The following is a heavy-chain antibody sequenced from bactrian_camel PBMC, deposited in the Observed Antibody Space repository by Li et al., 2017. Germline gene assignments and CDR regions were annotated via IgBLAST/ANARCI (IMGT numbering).Heavy chain of an antibody. D-gene: IGHD3*01. J-gene: IGHJ4*01. Sequence: HVQLVESGGGSVQAGGSLRLSCAASGYPYTSICMGYFRQAPGKEREGVATIDSEGITAYADSVQGRFTISKDNAKNIIYLQMSSLTPDDTAMYYCAAGTRIIVGDYCDGITAWGQGTQVTVS. V-gene: IGHV3S53*01. CDR2: IDSEGIT. CDR3: AAGTRIIVGDYCDGITA. CDR1: GYPYTSIC.